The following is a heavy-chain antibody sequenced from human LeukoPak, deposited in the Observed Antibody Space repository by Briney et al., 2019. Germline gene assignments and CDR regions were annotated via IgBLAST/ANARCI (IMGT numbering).Heavy chain of an antibody. CDR2: IKEDGSET. CDR3: ARDRGYSSFDY. D-gene: IGHD4-23*01. CDR1: AFTFSSYW. V-gene: IGHV3-7*01. Sequence: GSLRLSCAASAFTFSSYWMSWVRQAPGKGLEWVANIKEDGSETNYVDSVKGRFTISRDNAKNSLYLQMNSLRVEDTAVYYCARDRGYSSFDYWGQGTLVTVSS. J-gene: IGHJ4*02.